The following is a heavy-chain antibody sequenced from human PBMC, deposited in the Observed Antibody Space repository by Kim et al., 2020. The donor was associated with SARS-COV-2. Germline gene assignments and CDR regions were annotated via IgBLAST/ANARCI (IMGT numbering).Heavy chain of an antibody. CDR3: AKDFGAGSGSYYTDYYYGMDV. Sequence: GGSLRLSCAASGFTFSSYAMSWVRQAPGKGLEWVSAISGSGGSTYYADSVKGRFTISRDNSKNTLYLQMNSLRAEDTAVYYCAKDFGAGSGSYYTDYYYGMDVWGQGPTVTVSS. V-gene: IGHV3-23*01. D-gene: IGHD3-10*01. CDR2: ISGSGGST. CDR1: GFTFSSYA. J-gene: IGHJ6*02.